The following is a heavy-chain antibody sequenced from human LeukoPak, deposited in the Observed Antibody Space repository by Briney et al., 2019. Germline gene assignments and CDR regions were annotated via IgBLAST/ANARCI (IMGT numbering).Heavy chain of an antibody. V-gene: IGHV1-8*01. CDR3: ARPLRGSSSEDLLY. D-gene: IGHD6-6*01. J-gene: IGHJ4*02. CDR2: MNPNSGNS. Sequence: ASVKVSCKASGYTFTSYDINWVRQATGQGLEWMGWMNPNSGNSGYAQKFQGRVTMTRNTSVSTAYMELTSLRSEDTAIYYCARPLRGSSSEDLLYWGQGTLVTVSS. CDR1: GYTFTSYD.